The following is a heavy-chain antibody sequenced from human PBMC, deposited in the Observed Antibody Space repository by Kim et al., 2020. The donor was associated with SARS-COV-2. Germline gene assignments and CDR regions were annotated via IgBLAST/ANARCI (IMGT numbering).Heavy chain of an antibody. CDR2: IYPGDSDT. V-gene: IGHV5-51*01. CDR1: GYSFTSYW. CDR3: ARQKAPSASYYYYYYGMDV. Sequence: GESLKISCKGSGYSFTSYWIGWVRQMPGKGLEWMGIIYPGDSDTRYSPSFQGQVTISADKSISTAYLQWSSLKASDTAMYYCARQKAPSASYYYYYYGMDVWGQGTTVTVSS. J-gene: IGHJ6*02.